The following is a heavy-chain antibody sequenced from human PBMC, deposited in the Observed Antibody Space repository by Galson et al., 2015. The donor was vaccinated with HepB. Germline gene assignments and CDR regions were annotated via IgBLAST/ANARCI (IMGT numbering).Heavy chain of an antibody. J-gene: IGHJ4*02. CDR2: INADNGNT. CDR1: GYTFTSYI. V-gene: IGHV1-3*01. Sequence: SVKVSCRASGYTFTSYIMHWVRQAPGQRLEWMGWINADNGNTKYSQKFQGRVTITRDTSASTAHMELSGLRSEGTAVYYCARGGYSSGWRHFDYWGQGTLVTVSS. CDR3: ARGGYSSGWRHFDY. D-gene: IGHD6-19*01.